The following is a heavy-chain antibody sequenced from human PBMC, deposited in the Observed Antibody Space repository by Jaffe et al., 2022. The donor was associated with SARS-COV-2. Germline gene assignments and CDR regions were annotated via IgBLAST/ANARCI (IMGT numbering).Heavy chain of an antibody. D-gene: IGHD3-22*01. CDR3: ARDTDTSTHYNSLDP. CDR1: GFTFSYYG. Sequence: QVQLVESGGGVVQPGRSLRLSCAASGFTFSYYGIHWVRQAPGKGLEWVAVIYSDGNNKYFADSVEGRFTISRDNSKNTVFLQMNSLRAEDTAVYYCARDTDTSTHYNSLDPWGQGTLVTVSS. J-gene: IGHJ5*02. V-gene: IGHV3-33*01. CDR2: IYSDGNNK.